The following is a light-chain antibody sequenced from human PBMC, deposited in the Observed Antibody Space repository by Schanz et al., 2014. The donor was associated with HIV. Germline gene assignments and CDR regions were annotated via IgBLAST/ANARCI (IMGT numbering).Light chain of an antibody. V-gene: IGKV1-5*03. Sequence: DIQMTQSPSTLSASVGDGVTITCRASQYISRWLAWYQQKPGQAPHLLIYQASTLQTGVSSRFSGSGSGTEFTLTISGLLPDDFATYYCQQYDSSSWTFGQGTKVETK. CDR3: QQYDSSSWT. CDR1: QYISRW. CDR2: QAS. J-gene: IGKJ1*01.